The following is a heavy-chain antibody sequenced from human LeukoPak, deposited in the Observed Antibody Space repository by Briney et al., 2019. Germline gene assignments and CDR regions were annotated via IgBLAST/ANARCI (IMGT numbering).Heavy chain of an antibody. Sequence: ESLKISCKGSGYSFTSYWIGWVRQMPGKGLEWMGIIYPGDSDTRYSPSFQGQVTISADKSISTAYLQWSSLKASDTAMYYCARAEWSPYYYYYYMDVWGKGTTVTVSS. CDR1: GYSFTSYW. D-gene: IGHD3-3*01. CDR2: IYPGDSDT. V-gene: IGHV5-51*01. CDR3: ARAEWSPYYYYYYMDV. J-gene: IGHJ6*03.